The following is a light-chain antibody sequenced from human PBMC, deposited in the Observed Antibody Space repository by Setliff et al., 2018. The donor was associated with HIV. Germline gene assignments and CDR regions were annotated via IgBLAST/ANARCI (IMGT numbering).Light chain of an antibody. V-gene: IGKV4-1*01. CDR1: QSILYNSDNKNY. CDR2: WAS. CDR3: QQYFSTPLS. J-gene: IGKJ4*01. Sequence: DIVMTQSPDSLAVSLGERATINCKSSQSILYNSDNKNYLAWYQQKPGQAPKLLIYWASTRESGVPDRFSGSGSGTLFTLTISSLQAEDVAVYYCQQYFSTPLSFGGGTKV.